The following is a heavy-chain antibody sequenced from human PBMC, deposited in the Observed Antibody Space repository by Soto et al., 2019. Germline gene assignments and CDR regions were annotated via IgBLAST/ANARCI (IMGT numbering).Heavy chain of an antibody. Sequence: QVQLVQSGAEVKKPGSSVKVSCKASGGTFSSYTISWVRQAPGQGLEWMGRIIPILGIANYAQKFQGRVTITADKSTSTAYMELSSLRSEDTAVYYCARSPGNYYYYYYMDVWGKGTTVTVSS. V-gene: IGHV1-69*02. CDR1: GGTFSSYT. CDR3: ARSPGNYYYYYYMDV. CDR2: IIPILGIA. J-gene: IGHJ6*03.